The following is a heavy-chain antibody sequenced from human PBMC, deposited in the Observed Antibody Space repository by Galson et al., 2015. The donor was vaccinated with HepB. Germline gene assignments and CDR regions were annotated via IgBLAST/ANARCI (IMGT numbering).Heavy chain of an antibody. V-gene: IGHV3-74*01. D-gene: IGHD3-22*01. CDR3: ARGYYYESSGYFYYYGMDV. CDR1: GFTFNTYW. J-gene: IGHJ6*02. CDR2: INSDGSST. Sequence: SLRLSCAASGFTFNTYWMHWVRQVSGKGLVWVSRINSDGSSTSYADSVKGRFTISRDNAKNTLYLQMHSLRAEDTGLYHCARGYYYESSGYFYYYGMDVWGQGTTVTVSS.